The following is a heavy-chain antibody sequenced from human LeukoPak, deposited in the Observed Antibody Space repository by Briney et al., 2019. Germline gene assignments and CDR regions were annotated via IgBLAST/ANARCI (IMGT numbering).Heavy chain of an antibody. Sequence: GGSLRLSWAASGFTFRDYYMTWIRQAPGKGLEWVSYISAGNYVNYADAFGGQFTISRDKANNSVFLQMNSLRAEDTAVYYCARRGSGSGWPIDYWGQGTLVTVSP. CDR2: ISAGNYV. V-gene: IGHV3-11*06. D-gene: IGHD6-19*01. J-gene: IGHJ4*02. CDR1: GFTFRDYY. CDR3: ARRGSGSGWPIDY.